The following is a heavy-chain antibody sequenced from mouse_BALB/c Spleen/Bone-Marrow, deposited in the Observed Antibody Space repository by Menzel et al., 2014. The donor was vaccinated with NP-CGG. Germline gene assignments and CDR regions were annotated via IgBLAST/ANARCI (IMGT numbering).Heavy chain of an antibody. CDR3: TRLPH. V-gene: IGHV1S16*01. Sequence: QVQLQQSGAALVKPWASVKLSCRASGYTFTNYYMYWVKQRPGQGLEWTGEINTSNGGNNFNEKFKSKATLTVDKSSSTAYMQLISLTSEDSAVYYCTRLPHWGQGTSVTVSS. J-gene: IGHJ4*01. CDR2: INTSNGGN. CDR1: GYTFTNYY. D-gene: IGHD2-4*01.